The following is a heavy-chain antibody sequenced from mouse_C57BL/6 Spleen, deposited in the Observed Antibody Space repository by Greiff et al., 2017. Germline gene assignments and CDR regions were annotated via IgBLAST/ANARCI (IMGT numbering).Heavy chain of an antibody. CDR2: LNPSNGET. CDR1: GYTFPSYW. V-gene: IGHV1-53*01. J-gene: IGHJ4*01. CDR3: AREEDGSSFYCYAMDY. D-gene: IGHD1-1*01. Sequence: QVQLQQPGTELVKPGASVKLSFKAFGYTFPSYWMHWVKQTPGQGLWWIGNLNPSNGETNYNEKFKSKATLTVDKSSSTAYMQLSSLTSEDSAVYYCAREEDGSSFYCYAMDYWGQGTSVTVSS.